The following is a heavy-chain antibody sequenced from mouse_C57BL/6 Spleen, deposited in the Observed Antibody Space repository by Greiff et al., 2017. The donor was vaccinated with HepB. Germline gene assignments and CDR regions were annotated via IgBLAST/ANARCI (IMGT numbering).Heavy chain of an antibody. Sequence: VQLQESGTELVKPGASVKLSCKASGYTFTSYWMHWVKQRPGQGLEWIGNINPSNGGTNYNEKFKSKATLTVDKSSSTAYMQLSSLTSEDSAVYDCARERSSYYFDYWGQGTTLTVSS. V-gene: IGHV1-53*01. CDR1: GYTFTSYW. CDR3: ARERSSYYFDY. CDR2: INPSNGGT. J-gene: IGHJ2*01.